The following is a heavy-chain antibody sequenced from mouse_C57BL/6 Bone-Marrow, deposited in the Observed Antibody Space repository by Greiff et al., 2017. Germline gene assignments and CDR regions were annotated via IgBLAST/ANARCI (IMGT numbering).Heavy chain of an antibody. CDR1: GYTFTSYW. J-gene: IGHJ3*01. V-gene: IGHV1-59*01. Sequence: VQLQQPGAELVRPGASVKLSCKASGYTFTSYWMHWVKQRPGQGLEWIGEIDPSDSYTNYNQKFKGKATLTVDKSSSTAYMQLSSLTSEDSAVYYCARWAHISGGFAYWGQGTLVTVSA. CDR2: IDPSDSYT. CDR3: ARWAHISGGFAY.